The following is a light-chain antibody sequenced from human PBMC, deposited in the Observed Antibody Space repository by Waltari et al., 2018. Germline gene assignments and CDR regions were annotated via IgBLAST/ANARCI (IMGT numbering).Light chain of an antibody. V-gene: IGLV2-11*01. CDR3: CSFAGGYTWV. Sequence: QSALTQPRSVSGSPGQAVTISCSGSSSDIGAHNYATWYQQHPGKAPNLVIYDVSKRPSGVPARFSGAKAGNTASLTISGLQSEDGADYYCCSFAGGYTWVFGGGTSLTVL. CDR2: DVS. CDR1: SSDIGAHNY. J-gene: IGLJ3*02.